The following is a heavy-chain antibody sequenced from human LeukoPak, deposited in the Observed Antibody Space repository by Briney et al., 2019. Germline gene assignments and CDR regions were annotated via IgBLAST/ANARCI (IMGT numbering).Heavy chain of an antibody. J-gene: IGHJ4*02. CDR1: GFTFDDYA. CDR2: ISLNSGSI. Sequence: PGGSLRLSCAASGFTFDDYAMHWVRQAPGKGLEWVSGISLNSGSIGYADSVKGRFTISRDNAKNSLYLQMNSLRAEDTALYYCAKDASDQLLFHDYWGQGTLVTVSS. D-gene: IGHD2-2*01. V-gene: IGHV3-9*01. CDR3: AKDASDQLLFHDY.